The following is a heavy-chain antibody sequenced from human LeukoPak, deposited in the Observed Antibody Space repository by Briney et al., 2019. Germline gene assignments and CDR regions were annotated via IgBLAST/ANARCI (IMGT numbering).Heavy chain of an antibody. D-gene: IGHD2-2*03. Sequence: QSGGSLRLSCAASGFTFSSYSMNWVRQAPGKGLEWVSYISSSSSSTIYYADSVKGRFTISRDNAKNSLYLQMNSLRAEDTAVCYCARVGIVALYGMDVWGQGTTVTVSS. CDR3: ARVGIVALYGMDV. V-gene: IGHV3-48*01. J-gene: IGHJ6*02. CDR1: GFTFSSYS. CDR2: ISSSSSSTI.